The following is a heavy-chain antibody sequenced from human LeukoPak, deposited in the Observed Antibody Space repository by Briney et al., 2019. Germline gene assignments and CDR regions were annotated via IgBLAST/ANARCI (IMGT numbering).Heavy chain of an antibody. CDR3: TREGPPVHYTGYYDY. V-gene: IGHV4-59*01. J-gene: IGHJ4*02. CDR2: IYYSGIT. D-gene: IGHD3-9*01. Sequence: SETLSLTCTVSGGSIGNYYWSWIRQPPGKGLEWLGYIYYSGITNYNPSLKSRVTVSVDTSKNQVSLKLTSVTAADSAVYYCTREGPPVHYTGYYDYWGQGTLVTVSS. CDR1: GGSIGNYY.